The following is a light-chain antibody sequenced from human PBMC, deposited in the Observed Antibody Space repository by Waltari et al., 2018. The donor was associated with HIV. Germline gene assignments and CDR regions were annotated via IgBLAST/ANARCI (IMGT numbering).Light chain of an antibody. J-gene: IGKJ1*01. CDR1: QSFSSN. Sequence: EIVMTQSPATLSVSPGESATLSCRASQSFSSNLAWYQQKPGQAPRLLIYGASIRATGIPARFSGSGSGTEFTLTISSLQSEDFAVYYCQQYNNWLRTFGQGTKVEIK. V-gene: IGKV3-15*01. CDR3: QQYNNWLRT. CDR2: GAS.